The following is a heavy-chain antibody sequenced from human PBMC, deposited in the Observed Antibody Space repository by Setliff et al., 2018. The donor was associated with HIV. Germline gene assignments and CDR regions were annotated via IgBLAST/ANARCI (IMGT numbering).Heavy chain of an antibody. V-gene: IGHV4-59*08. J-gene: IGHJ2*01. D-gene: IGHD2-8*01. Sequence: PSETLSLTCTVSGDSISSFYCSWIRQPPGKELEWIGYIYYSGSTNYNPSLKSRVTISVDTSKNQFSLKLSSVTAADTAVYYCARPGGDIVLEKHYWYFDLWGRGTLVTVSS. CDR1: GDSISSFY. CDR2: IYYSGST. CDR3: ARPGGDIVLEKHYWYFDL.